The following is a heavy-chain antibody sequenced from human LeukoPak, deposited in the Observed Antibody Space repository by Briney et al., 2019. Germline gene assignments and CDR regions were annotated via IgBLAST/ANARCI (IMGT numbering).Heavy chain of an antibody. V-gene: IGHV3-23*05. CDR1: GFTFSSYA. CDR3: ARSVPDYTRFDY. Sequence: GGSLRLSCAASGFTFSSYAMSWVRQAPGKGLEWVSTFKTKYHQVYYAESVRGRFTISTDNSRNTVFLQMNSLRADDTALYYCARSVPDYTRFDYWGQGALVTVSS. J-gene: IGHJ4*02. D-gene: IGHD4-11*01. CDR2: FKTKYHQV.